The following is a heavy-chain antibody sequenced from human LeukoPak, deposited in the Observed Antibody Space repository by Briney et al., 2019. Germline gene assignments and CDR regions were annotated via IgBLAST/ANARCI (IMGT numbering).Heavy chain of an antibody. Sequence: SETLSLTCTVSGGSISSYYWSWIRQPPGQGLEWIGYIYYSGSTNYRPSLKSRVTISVDTSKNQFSLKLSSVTAADTAVYYCAIFLYVLPNFDYWGQGTLVTVSS. V-gene: IGHV4-59*01. J-gene: IGHJ4*02. CDR3: AIFLYVLPNFDY. CDR1: GGSISSYY. D-gene: IGHD3-3*01. CDR2: IYYSGST.